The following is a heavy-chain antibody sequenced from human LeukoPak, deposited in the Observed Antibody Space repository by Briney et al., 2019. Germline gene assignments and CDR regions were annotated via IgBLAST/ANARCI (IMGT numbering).Heavy chain of an antibody. V-gene: IGHV3-30-3*01. CDR3: ARGSEGSCSSTSCPRCFQH. CDR2: ISDDGTNK. Sequence: SGGSLRLSCAASGFTFSSYAFHWVRQAPGKGLEWVAVISDDGTNKNYGDSVKGRFTISRDNSKNTLYLQMNSLRAEDTAVYYCARGSEGSCSSTSCPRCFQHWGQGTLVTVSS. CDR1: GFTFSSYA. J-gene: IGHJ1*01. D-gene: IGHD2-2*01.